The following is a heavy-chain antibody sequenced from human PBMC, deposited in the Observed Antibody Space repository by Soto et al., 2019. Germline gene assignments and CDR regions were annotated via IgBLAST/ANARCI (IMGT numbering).Heavy chain of an antibody. CDR1: GGSISSYY. CDR2: IYYSGST. J-gene: IGHJ4*02. D-gene: IGHD6-6*01. Sequence: SETLSLTCTVSGGSISSYYWSWIRQPPGKGLEWIGYIYYSGSTNYNPSLKSRVTISVDTSKNQFSLKLSSVTAADTAVYYCARAIYSSSSRFDYWGQGTLVTVSS. CDR3: ARAIYSSSSRFDY. V-gene: IGHV4-59*01.